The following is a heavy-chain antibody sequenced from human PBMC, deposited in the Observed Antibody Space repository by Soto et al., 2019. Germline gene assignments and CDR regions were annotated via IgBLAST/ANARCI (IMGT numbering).Heavy chain of an antibody. J-gene: IGHJ4*02. V-gene: IGHV2-5*02. Sequence: QIALMETDPTLVKPTQTLTLTCTFSGFSLSTSGVGVGWIRQPPGKALEWLALIYWDDDKRYSPSLKSRLTITKDTSKNQVVLTMTNMDPVVTATYYCALVYGGYDNFDYWGQGTLVTVSS. CDR2: IYWDDDK. D-gene: IGHD5-12*01. CDR1: GFSLSTSGVG. CDR3: ALVYGGYDNFDY.